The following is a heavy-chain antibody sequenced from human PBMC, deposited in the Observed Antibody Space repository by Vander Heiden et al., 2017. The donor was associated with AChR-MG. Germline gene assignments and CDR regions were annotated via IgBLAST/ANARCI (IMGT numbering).Heavy chain of an antibody. J-gene: IGHJ4*02. D-gene: IGHD3-9*01. CDR1: GFTFSSYV. CDR3: AKVDYDILTGYPYLDY. Sequence: QVQLVESGGGVVQPGRSLRLSCAASGFTFSSYVMHWVRQAPGKGLEWVAVISYDGSNKYYADSVKGRFTISRDNSKNTLYLQMNSLRAEDTAVYYCAKVDYDILTGYPYLDYWGQGTLVTVSS. V-gene: IGHV3-30*18. CDR2: ISYDGSNK.